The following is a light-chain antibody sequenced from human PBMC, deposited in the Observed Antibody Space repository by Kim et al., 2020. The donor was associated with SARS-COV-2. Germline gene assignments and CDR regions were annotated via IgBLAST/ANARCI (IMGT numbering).Light chain of an antibody. CDR1: SSNIGNNY. CDR2: DNN. V-gene: IGLV1-51*01. CDR3: GTWDSSLSALVV. J-gene: IGLJ2*01. Sequence: KVPISCSGSSSNIGNNYVSWYQQRPGTAPKLLIYDNNKRPSGIPDRFSGSKSGTSATLGITGLQTGDEADYYCGTWDSSLSALVVFGGGTQLTVL.